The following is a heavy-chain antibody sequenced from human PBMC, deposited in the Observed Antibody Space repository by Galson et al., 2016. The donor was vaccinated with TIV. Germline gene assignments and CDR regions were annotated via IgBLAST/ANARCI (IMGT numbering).Heavy chain of an antibody. CDR2: IYWDVDE. J-gene: IGHJ6*02. CDR1: GFSLTTSGVG. V-gene: IGHV2-5*02. D-gene: IGHD3-10*02. Sequence: PALVKPTQTLTLTCTFSGFSLTTSGVGVGWIRQPPGKALEWLAHIYWDVDERYSPSLKSRLTITKDTSKNQVVLTMTNMDPVDTGTYYCAHLPNMFYYGMDVWGQGTTVTVSS. CDR3: AHLPNMFYYGMDV.